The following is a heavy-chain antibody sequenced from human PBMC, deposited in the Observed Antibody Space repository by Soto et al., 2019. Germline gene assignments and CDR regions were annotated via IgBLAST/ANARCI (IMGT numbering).Heavy chain of an antibody. CDR2: INPSGGST. CDR3: ARGGFKGRDGSSAWY. J-gene: IGHJ4*02. V-gene: IGHV1-46*01. CDR1: GYTFTSYY. Sequence: ASVKVSCKASGYTFTSYYMHWVRQAPGQGLEWMGIINPSGGSTSYAQKFQGRVTMTRDTSTSTVYMELSSLRSEDTAVYYCARGGFKGRDGSSAWYWGQGTLVTVSS. D-gene: IGHD5-12*01.